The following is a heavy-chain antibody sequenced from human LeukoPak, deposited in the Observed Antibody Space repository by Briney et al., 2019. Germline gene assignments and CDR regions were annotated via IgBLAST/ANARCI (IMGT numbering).Heavy chain of an antibody. D-gene: IGHD3-22*01. V-gene: IGHV3-23*01. CDR1: GFTFSSYW. CDR3: AKESYYYDSSGYYYGSFGY. J-gene: IGHJ4*02. CDR2: ISGSGGST. Sequence: GGSLRLSCAASGFTFSSYWVSWVRQAPGKGLGWVSAISGSGGSTYYADSVKGRFTISRDNSKNTLYLQMNSLRAEDTAVYYRAKESYYYDSSGYYYGSFGYWGQGTLVTVSS.